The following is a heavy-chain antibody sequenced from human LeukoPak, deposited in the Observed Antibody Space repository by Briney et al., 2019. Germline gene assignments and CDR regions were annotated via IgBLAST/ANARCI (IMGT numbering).Heavy chain of an antibody. V-gene: IGHV4-31*03. CDR3: ARGSEFFAY. D-gene: IGHD3-3*01. Sequence: SQTLSLTCTVSGESISSSGYFWSWLRQRPGTGLEWIGYIYYTGSAYYNPSLESRVTISVDTSENQFSLRLNTVTAADTAVYYCARGSEFFAYWGQGIQIIVSS. CDR1: GESISSSGYF. J-gene: IGHJ4*01. CDR2: IYYTGSA.